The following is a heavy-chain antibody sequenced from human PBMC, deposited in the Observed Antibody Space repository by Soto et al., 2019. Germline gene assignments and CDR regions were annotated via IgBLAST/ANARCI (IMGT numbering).Heavy chain of an antibody. CDR2: INPDGNVG. CDR3: AGWGGHDYNY. CDR1: GFTFSTYW. J-gene: IGHJ4*02. D-gene: IGHD4-4*01. Sequence: EVQLLGSGGGLVQPGGSLRLSCVGSGFTFSTYWMNWVRQAPGKGLEWVANINPDGNVGTYVDSVRGRFTTSRDNAKNSLYLPMNSLRADETAVYFCAGWGGHDYNYWGQGIMVTVSS. V-gene: IGHV3-7*03.